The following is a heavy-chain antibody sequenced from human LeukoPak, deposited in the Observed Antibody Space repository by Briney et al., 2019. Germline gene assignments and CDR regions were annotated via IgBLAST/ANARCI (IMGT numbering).Heavy chain of an antibody. CDR1: GFTFSTYG. J-gene: IGHJ3*02. D-gene: IGHD3-9*01. Sequence: GGSLRLSCAVSGFTFSTYGMHWVRQAPGKGLEWVAFIRYDGSNIYYADSVKGRFTISRDNSKNTLYLQLNSLRAEDTAVYYCAKGPNYNILTGWRKTYNGFGIWGQGTMVTVSS. CDR2: IRYDGSNI. CDR3: AKGPNYNILTGWRKTYNGFGI. V-gene: IGHV3-30*02.